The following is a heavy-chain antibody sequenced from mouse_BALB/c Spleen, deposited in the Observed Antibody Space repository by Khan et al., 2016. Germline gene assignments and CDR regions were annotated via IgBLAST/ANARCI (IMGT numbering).Heavy chain of an antibody. V-gene: IGHV4-1*02. Sequence: EVQLQESGGGLVQPGGSLKLSCAASGFDFSRYWMNWVRQAPGKALEWIGEINPDSSTINYTPLLKDKFIISRDNAKNTLYLQMSKVRSEDTALYYCARPDDYAWFAYWGQGTLVTVSA. J-gene: IGHJ3*01. CDR2: INPDSSTI. D-gene: IGHD1-1*01. CDR1: GFDFSRYW. CDR3: ARPDDYAWFAY.